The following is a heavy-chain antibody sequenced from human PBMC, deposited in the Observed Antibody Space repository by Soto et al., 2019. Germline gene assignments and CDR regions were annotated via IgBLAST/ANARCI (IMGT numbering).Heavy chain of an antibody. V-gene: IGHV4-59*01. CDR1: GGSISSYY. J-gene: IGHJ6*03. CDR3: AGKGYYDFWSGPTPIGYYYMDV. D-gene: IGHD3-3*01. CDR2: IYYSGST. Sequence: PSETLSLTCTVSGGSISSYYWTLIRQPPGKGLEWIGYIYYSGSTNYNPSLKSRVTISVDTSKNQFSLKLSSVTAADTAVYYCAGKGYYDFWSGPTPIGYYYMDVWGKGTTVTVSS.